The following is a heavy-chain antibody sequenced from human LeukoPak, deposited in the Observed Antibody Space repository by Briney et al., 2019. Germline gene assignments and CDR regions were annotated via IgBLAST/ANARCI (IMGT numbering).Heavy chain of an antibody. CDR3: ARGWLTETTVVTPYNY. V-gene: IGHV1-69*13. CDR1: GYTFTGYY. Sequence: ASVKVSCKASGYTFTGYYMHWVRQAPGQGLEWMGGIIPLFGTPKNAQKFQGRVTITADESTSTAYMELSSLRSEDTAVYYCARGWLTETTVVTPYNYWGQGTLVTVSS. CDR2: IIPLFGTP. J-gene: IGHJ4*02. D-gene: IGHD4-23*01.